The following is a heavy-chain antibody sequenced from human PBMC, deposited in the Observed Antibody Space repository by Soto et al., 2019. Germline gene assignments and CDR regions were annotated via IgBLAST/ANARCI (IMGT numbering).Heavy chain of an antibody. D-gene: IGHD5-18*01. Sequence: PSETLSLTCTVSGGSISNYYWNWIRQSPGKGLEWIGYIYSSGSTHYNPSLQNRVTISIDTSKNQVSLKVNSVTAADTAVYYCARDHPHSYGVYYCEYWGQGTPVTVS. J-gene: IGHJ4*02. CDR1: GGSISNYY. V-gene: IGHV4-59*01. CDR3: ARDHPHSYGVYYCEY. CDR2: IYSSGST.